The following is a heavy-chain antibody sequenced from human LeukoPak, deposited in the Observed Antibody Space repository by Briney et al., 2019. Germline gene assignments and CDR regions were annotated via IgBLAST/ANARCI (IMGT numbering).Heavy chain of an antibody. CDR1: GFTFSSYA. CDR2: ISYDGSNK. V-gene: IGHV3-30-3*01. CDR3: ARGYDFWSGYYLDY. Sequence: EPGRSLRLSCAASGFTFSSYAMHWVRQAPGKGLEWVAVISYDGSNKYYADSVKGRFTISRDNSKNTLYLQMNSLRAEDTAVYYCARGYDFWSGYYLDYWGQGTLVTVSS. D-gene: IGHD3-3*01. J-gene: IGHJ4*02.